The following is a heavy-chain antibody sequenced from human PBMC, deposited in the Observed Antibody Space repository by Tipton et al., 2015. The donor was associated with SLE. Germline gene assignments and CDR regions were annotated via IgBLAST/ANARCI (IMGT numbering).Heavy chain of an antibody. Sequence: TLSLTCTVSGGSISSHYWSWIRQPPGKGLEWIGEINHSGSTNYNPSLKSRVTISVDTSKNQFSLKLSSVTAADTAVYYCAREGGSGWSYWGQGTLVTVSS. D-gene: IGHD6-19*01. CDR1: GGSISSHY. V-gene: IGHV4-34*01. CDR3: AREGGSGWSY. J-gene: IGHJ4*02. CDR2: INHSGST.